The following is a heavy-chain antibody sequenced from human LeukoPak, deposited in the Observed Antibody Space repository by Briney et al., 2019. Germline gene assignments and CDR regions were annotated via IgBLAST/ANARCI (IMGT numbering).Heavy chain of an antibody. CDR1: GFDFSRYW. CDR2: INQDVSRI. D-gene: IGHD2-8*01. V-gene: IGHV3-7*01. Sequence: GGSLRLSCAGSGFDFSRYWMAWVRQAPGKGLEWVASINQDVSRIHYVDSVKGRFTISRDNAKSSLFLQMTSPRVEDTAVYYCARLKDDVTKSDYWGQGTLVTVSS. J-gene: IGHJ4*02. CDR3: ARLKDDVTKSDY.